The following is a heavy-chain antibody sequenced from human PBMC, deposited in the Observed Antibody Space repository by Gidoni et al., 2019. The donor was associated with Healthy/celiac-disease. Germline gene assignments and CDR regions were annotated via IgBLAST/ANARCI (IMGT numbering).Heavy chain of an antibody. D-gene: IGHD6-13*01. CDR3: ARDGEQPLARFDY. CDR1: GGSTSSSNW. Sequence: AVSGGSTSSSNWGSGVRQPPGKGLEWMGEIYQSGSTKYNPALKNRVTISVDKSKNQFSLNLSSVTAADTAVYYCARDGEQPLARFDYWGQGTLVTVSS. V-gene: IGHV4-4*02. J-gene: IGHJ4*02. CDR2: IYQSGST.